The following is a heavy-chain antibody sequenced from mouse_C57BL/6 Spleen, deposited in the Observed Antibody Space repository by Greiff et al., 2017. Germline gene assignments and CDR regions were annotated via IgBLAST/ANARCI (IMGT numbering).Heavy chain of an antibody. D-gene: IGHD1-1*01. CDR2: IDPSDSET. J-gene: IGHJ1*03. V-gene: IGHV1-52*01. Sequence: QVQLQQPGAELVRPGSSVKLSCKASGYTFTSYWMHWVKQRPIQGLEWIGNIDPSDSETHYNQKFKDKATLTVDKSSSTAYMQLSSLTSGDSAVYYCARLGYYGSYFDVWGTGTTVTVSS. CDR1: GYTFTSYW. CDR3: ARLGYYGSYFDV.